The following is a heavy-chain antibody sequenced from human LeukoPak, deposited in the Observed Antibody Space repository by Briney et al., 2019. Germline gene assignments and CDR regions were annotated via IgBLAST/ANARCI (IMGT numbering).Heavy chain of an antibody. CDR3: ARNHGFDI. Sequence: GGSLRLSCAASGFTFSSYAMHWVRQAPGKGLEWVALISYDGSYEYSADSVKGRFTISRDNSKNTLFLQMNSLSAEDTAVYYCARNHGFDIWGQGTMVTVSS. J-gene: IGHJ3*02. CDR1: GFTFSSYA. CDR2: ISYDGSYE. V-gene: IGHV3-30*01.